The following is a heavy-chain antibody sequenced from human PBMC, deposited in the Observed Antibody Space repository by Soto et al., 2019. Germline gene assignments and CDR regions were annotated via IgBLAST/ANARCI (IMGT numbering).Heavy chain of an antibody. CDR2: LTPVFGTP. Sequence: QVQLVQSGAEVKKPGSSVKVSCKASGGTFSSYAISWVRQAPGQGLEWMGGLTPVFGTPNYAQKFQGRVTITADESRSKAYMEMTSRRYDDTAVYYLATEGLEVEAAVHYAVAAWGKGTTVTVSS. J-gene: IGHJ6*04. D-gene: IGHD2-15*01. CDR1: GGTFSSYA. CDR3: ATEGLEVEAAVHYAVAA. V-gene: IGHV1-69*12.